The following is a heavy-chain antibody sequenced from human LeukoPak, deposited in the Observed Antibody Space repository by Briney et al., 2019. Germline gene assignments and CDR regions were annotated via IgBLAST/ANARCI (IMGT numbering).Heavy chain of an antibody. CDR2: INHSGST. D-gene: IGHD2-8*01. CDR1: GGSFRGYY. Sequence: SETLSLPSAVMGGSFRGYYWTGFASPPGKGRRGLGEINHSGSTNYNPSLKSRVTISVDTSKNQFSLKLSSVTAADTAVYYCARDPATMIYNAFDIWGQGTMVTVSS. V-gene: IGHV4-34*01. CDR3: ARDPATMIYNAFDI. J-gene: IGHJ3*02.